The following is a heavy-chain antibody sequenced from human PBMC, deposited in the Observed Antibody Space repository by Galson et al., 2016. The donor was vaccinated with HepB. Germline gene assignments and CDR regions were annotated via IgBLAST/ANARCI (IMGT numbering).Heavy chain of an antibody. CDR3: ASLSSGSYAFDI. V-gene: IGHV3-30*03. D-gene: IGHD3-22*01. CDR2: ISYDGSNK. CDR1: GFTFSGYA. J-gene: IGHJ3*02. Sequence: SLRLSCAASGFTFSGYAMHWVRQAPGKGLEWVAVISYDGSNKYYADSVKGRFTISRDNSKNTLYLQMNSLRAEDTAVYYCASLSSGSYAFDICGQGTMVTVSS.